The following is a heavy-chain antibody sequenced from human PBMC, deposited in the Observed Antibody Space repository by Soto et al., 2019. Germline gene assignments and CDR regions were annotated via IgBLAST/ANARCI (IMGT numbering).Heavy chain of an antibody. J-gene: IGHJ4*02. V-gene: IGHV2-5*02. Sequence: SGPTLVKPTQTLTLTCTFSGFSLSTSGVGVGWIRQPPGKALEWLALIYWDDDKRYSPSLKSRLTITKDTSNNQVVLTITNMDPADTATYYCAHSLDDYSIATYFDYWGQGTLVTVSS. CDR3: AHSLDDYSIATYFDY. D-gene: IGHD4-4*01. CDR2: IYWDDDK. CDR1: GFSLSTSGVG.